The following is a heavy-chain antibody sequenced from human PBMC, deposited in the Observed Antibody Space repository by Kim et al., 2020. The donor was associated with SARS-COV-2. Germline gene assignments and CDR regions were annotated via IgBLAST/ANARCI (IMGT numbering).Heavy chain of an antibody. D-gene: IGHD4-17*01. V-gene: IGHV3-15*01. J-gene: IGHJ4*02. Sequence: GGSLRLSCAASGFTFSNAWMSWVRQAPGKGLEWVGRIKSKTDGGTTDYAAPVKGRFTISRDDSKNTLYLQMNSLKTEDTAVYYCTTDRGPGGTTVVTPGSDYWGQGTLVTVSS. CDR3: TTDRGPGGTTVVTPGSDY. CDR1: GFTFSNAW. CDR2: IKSKTDGGTT.